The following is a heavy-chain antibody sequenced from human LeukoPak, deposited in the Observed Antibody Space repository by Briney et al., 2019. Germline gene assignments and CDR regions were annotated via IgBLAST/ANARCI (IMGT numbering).Heavy chain of an antibody. Sequence: GSLRLSCAASGFTFSSYAMHWVRQAPGKGLEWVAVISYDGSNKYYADSVKGRFTISRDNSKNTLYLQMNSLRAEDTAVYYCARGAVRGVIKNFDFWGRGTLVTVSS. V-gene: IGHV3-30*04. CDR3: ARGAVRGVIKNFDF. J-gene: IGHJ2*01. CDR2: ISYDGSNK. CDR1: GFTFSSYA. D-gene: IGHD3-10*01.